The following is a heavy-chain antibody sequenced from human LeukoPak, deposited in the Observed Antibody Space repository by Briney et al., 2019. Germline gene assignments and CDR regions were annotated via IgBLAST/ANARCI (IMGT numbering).Heavy chain of an antibody. Sequence: PGGSLRLSCVASGFSFSDHYMTWIRRAPGKGLEWVSYISGTGSRTYYGDAGKGRFTISRDNAKRLVDLQMNSLRADDTAIYYCARSTVTAAGALDYWGQGILVTVSS. D-gene: IGHD6-25*01. CDR1: GFSFSDHY. CDR2: ISGTGSRT. CDR3: ARSTVTAAGALDY. V-gene: IGHV3-11*01. J-gene: IGHJ4*02.